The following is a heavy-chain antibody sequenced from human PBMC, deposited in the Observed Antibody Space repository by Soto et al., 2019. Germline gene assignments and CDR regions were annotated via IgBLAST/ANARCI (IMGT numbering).Heavy chain of an antibody. V-gene: IGHV4-4*07. CDR2: VYTSGST. CDR3: AREVLVDYYDSSGYADY. D-gene: IGHD3-22*01. Sequence: SETLSLTCSVSGGSIFGYYWSWIRQPAGKGLEWIGRVYTSGSTNYNPSLKSRVTMSVDTSKNQFSLKLSSVTAADTAVYYCAREVLVDYYDSSGYADYWGQGTLVTVSA. J-gene: IGHJ4*02. CDR1: GGSIFGYY.